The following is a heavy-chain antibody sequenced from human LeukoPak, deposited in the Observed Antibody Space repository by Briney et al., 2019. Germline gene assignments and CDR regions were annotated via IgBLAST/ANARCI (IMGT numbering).Heavy chain of an antibody. CDR1: GFTFSSYA. CDR3: AKDYYYYGSGSPGVFDY. V-gene: IGHV3-23*01. Sequence: PGRSLRLSCAASGFTFSSYAMSWVRQAPGKGLVWDSAISGSGDSTYYADSVKGRFTISRDNSKNTLYLQMNSLRAEDTAVYYCAKDYYYYGSGSPGVFDYWGQGTLVTVSS. D-gene: IGHD3-10*01. J-gene: IGHJ4*02. CDR2: ISGSGDST.